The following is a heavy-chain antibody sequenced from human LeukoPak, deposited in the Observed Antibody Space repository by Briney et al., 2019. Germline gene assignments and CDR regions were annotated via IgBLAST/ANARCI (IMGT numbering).Heavy chain of an antibody. V-gene: IGHV1-2*02. CDR3: ARIGGNWNYVY. CDR1: GYTFTGYY. CDR2: INPNSGGT. D-gene: IGHD1-7*01. Sequence: ASAKVSCKASGYTFTGYYMHWVRQAPGQGLEWMGWINPNSGGTNYAQNFQGRVTMTRDTSISTAYMELSRLRSDDTAVYYCARIGGNWNYVYWGQGTLVTVSS. J-gene: IGHJ4*02.